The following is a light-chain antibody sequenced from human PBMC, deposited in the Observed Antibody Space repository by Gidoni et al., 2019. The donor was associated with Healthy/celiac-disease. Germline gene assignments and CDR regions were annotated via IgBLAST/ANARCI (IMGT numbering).Light chain of an antibody. J-gene: IGKJ4*01. Sequence: DIQMTPSPSSLSASVGDRATITCRASQSISSYLNWYQQKPGKAPKLLIYAASSLQSGVPARLSGSGSGTDVTLTISSLQPEDFATYYCQQSYSTLTFGGGTKVEIK. CDR3: QQSYSTLT. V-gene: IGKV1-39*01. CDR2: AAS. CDR1: QSISSY.